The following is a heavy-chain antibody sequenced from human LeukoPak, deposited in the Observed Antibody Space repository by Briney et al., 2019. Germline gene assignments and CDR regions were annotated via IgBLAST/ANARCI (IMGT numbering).Heavy chain of an antibody. D-gene: IGHD1-26*01. CDR1: GFTFSSYG. J-gene: IGHJ4*02. CDR3: ARSGWDYYFDY. V-gene: IGHV4-59*01. Sequence: GSLRLSCAASGFTFSSYGMSWIRQPPGKGLERIGYIHYSGGTNYNPSLKSRVTISVDTSKNQFSLKLSSVTAADTAVYYCARSGWDYYFDYWGQGTLVTVSS. CDR2: IHYSGGT.